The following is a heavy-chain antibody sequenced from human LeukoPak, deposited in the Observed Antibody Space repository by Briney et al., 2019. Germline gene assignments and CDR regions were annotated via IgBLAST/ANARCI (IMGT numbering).Heavy chain of an antibody. CDR2: MNPNSGNT. V-gene: IGHV1-8*01. D-gene: IGHD7-27*01. CDR3: ARAAFWGSPATDY. Sequence: GASVKVSCKSSGYTFTSYGINWVRQATGQGLEWMGWMNPNSGNTGYAQKFQGRVTMTRNTSISTAYMELSSLRSEDTAVYYCARAAFWGSPATDYWGQGTLVTVSS. CDR1: GYTFTSYG. J-gene: IGHJ4*02.